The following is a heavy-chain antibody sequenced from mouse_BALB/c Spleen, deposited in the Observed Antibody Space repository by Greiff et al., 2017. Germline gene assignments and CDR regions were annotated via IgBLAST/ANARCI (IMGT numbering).Heavy chain of an antibody. CDR1: GFNIKDTY. CDR2: IDPANGNT. V-gene: IGHV14-3*02. CDR3: ARSGYYGSSYGFAY. D-gene: IGHD1-1*01. J-gene: IGHJ3*01. Sequence: EVQLQESGAELVKPGASVKLSCTASGFNIKDTYMHWVKQRPEQGLEWIGRIDPANGNTKYDPKFQGKATITADTSSNTAYLQLSSLTSEDTAVYYCARSGYYGSSYGFAYWGQGTLVTVSA.